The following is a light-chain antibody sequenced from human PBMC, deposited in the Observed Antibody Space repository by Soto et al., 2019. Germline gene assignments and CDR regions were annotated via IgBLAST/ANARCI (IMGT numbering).Light chain of an antibody. CDR2: EVH. CDR1: TSDVGTYDL. CDR3: SSYANSATYV. V-gene: IGLV2-23*02. J-gene: IGLJ1*01. Sequence: QSALTQPASVSGSPGQSITLSCTGTTSDVGTYDLVSWYQQHPGKAPKLMIYEVHKRPSGISGRFSGSKSGNTASLTISGLQAEDEADYYCSSYANSATYVFGTGTKLTVL.